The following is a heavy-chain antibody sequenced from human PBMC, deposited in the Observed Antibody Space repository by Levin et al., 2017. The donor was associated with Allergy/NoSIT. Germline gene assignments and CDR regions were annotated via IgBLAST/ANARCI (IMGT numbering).Heavy chain of an antibody. D-gene: IGHD3-3*01. V-gene: IGHV4-34*01. CDR2: INHSGST. J-gene: IGHJ4*02. Sequence: SETLSLTCAVYGGSFSGYYWSWIRQPPGKGLEWIGEINHSGSTNYNPSLKSRVTISVDTSKNQFSLKLSSVTAADTAVYYCARGVGVVITYLRYWGQGTLVTVSS. CDR3: ARGVGVVITYLRY. CDR1: GGSFSGYY.